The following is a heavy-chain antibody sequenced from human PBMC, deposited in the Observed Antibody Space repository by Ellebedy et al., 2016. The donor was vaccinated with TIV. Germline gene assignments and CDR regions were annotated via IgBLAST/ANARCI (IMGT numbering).Heavy chain of an antibody. CDR3: ARDEVAGLTPEH. CDR1: GFTFSSHA. D-gene: IGHD6-19*01. CDR2: INGDSKAF. J-gene: IGHJ4*02. Sequence: GGSLRLXXAASGFTFSSHAMNWVRQAPGKGLEWVSYINGDSKAFYYADSVRDRFTISRDNSKNTLYLQMNSLRAEDTAVYYCARDEVAGLTPEHWGQGTLVTVSS. V-gene: IGHV3-48*01.